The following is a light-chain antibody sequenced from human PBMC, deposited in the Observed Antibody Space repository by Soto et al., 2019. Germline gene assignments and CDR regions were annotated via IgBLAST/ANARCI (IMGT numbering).Light chain of an antibody. CDR1: QSISNY. CDR2: GAS. J-gene: IGKJ2*01. CDR3: QQYDDWPPFT. Sequence: EIVLTQSPATLSLSPGESATLSCRASQSISNYLAWYQQRPGQAPRLLIYGASNRAAGIPARFSGSGSGTDFTISISSLEPEDFAVYYCQQYDDWPPFTFGQGTKLEIK. V-gene: IGKV3-11*01.